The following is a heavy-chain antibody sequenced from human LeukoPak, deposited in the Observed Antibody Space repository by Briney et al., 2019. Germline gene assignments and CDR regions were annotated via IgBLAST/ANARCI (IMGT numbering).Heavy chain of an antibody. CDR3: ARIDSSGWFRGGDY. CDR2: IYYSGST. Sequence: SETLSLTCTVSGGSISSYYWSWIRQPPGKGLEWIGYIYYSGSTNYNPSLKSRVTISVDTSKNQFSLKLSSVTAADTAVYYCARIDSSGWFRGGDYWGQGTLVTVSS. J-gene: IGHJ4*02. D-gene: IGHD6-19*01. V-gene: IGHV4-59*01. CDR1: GGSISSYY.